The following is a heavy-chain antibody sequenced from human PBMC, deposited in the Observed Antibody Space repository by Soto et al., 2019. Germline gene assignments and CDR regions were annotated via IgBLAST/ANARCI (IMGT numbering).Heavy chain of an antibody. J-gene: IGHJ6*03. CDR2: MNPNSGNT. D-gene: IGHD4-4*01. CDR3: TRGRGSMTTVNHYYYYYMDV. CDR1: GYTFTSYD. Sequence: GASVKVSCKASGYTFTSYDINWVRQATGQGLEWMGWMNPNSGNTGYAQKFQGRVTMTRNTSISTAYMELSSLRSEDTAVYYCTRGRGSMTTVNHYYYYYMDVWGKGTTVTVSS. V-gene: IGHV1-8*01.